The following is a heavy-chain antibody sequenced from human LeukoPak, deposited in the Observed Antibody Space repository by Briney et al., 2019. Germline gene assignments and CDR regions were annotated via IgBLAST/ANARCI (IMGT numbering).Heavy chain of an antibody. D-gene: IGHD3-3*01. CDR2: INSDGSST. J-gene: IGHJ4*02. Sequence: PGGSLRLSCAASGFTFSSYWMHWVRQAPGKGLVWVSRINSDGSSTSYADSVKGRFTISRDNAKNTLYPQMNSLRAEDTAVYYCARETIGVANFDYWGQGTLVTVSS. V-gene: IGHV3-74*01. CDR1: GFTFSSYW. CDR3: ARETIGVANFDY.